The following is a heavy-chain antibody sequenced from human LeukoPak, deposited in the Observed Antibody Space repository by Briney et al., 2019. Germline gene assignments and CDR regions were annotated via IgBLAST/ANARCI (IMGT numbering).Heavy chain of an antibody. V-gene: IGHV4-34*01. Sequence: PSEALSFTCAVYGGSFSGYYWSWIRQPPGKGLEWIGEINHSGSTNYNPFLKSRVTISVDTSKNQFSLKLSSVTAADTAVYYCARVSRYSSSSLNFDYWGQGTLVTVSS. CDR1: GGSFSGYY. D-gene: IGHD6-6*01. CDR3: ARVSRYSSSSLNFDY. J-gene: IGHJ4*02. CDR2: INHSGST.